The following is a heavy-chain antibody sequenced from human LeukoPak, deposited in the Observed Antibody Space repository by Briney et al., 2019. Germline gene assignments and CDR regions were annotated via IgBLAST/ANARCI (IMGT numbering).Heavy chain of an antibody. CDR1: GGSISSGSYY. Sequence: PSETLSLTCTVSGGSISSGSYYWCWIRQPAGKGLEWIGRIYTSGSTNYNPSLKSRVTISVDTSKNQFSLKLSSVAAADTAVYYCARDNWGTIDYWGQGTLVTVSS. CDR2: IYTSGST. J-gene: IGHJ4*02. V-gene: IGHV4-61*02. CDR3: ARDNWGTIDY. D-gene: IGHD7-27*01.